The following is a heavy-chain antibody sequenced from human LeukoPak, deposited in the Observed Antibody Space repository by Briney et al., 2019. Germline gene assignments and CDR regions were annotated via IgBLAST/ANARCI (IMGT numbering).Heavy chain of an antibody. CDR2: IHNSGNT. Sequence: SETLSLTCSVSGASISSYYWSWIRQPPGKGLEWIGYIHNSGNTNYDPSLKRRVTISVDTPKKELSLKLTSVTAADTAVYYCASQYDFWSFDPWGQGTLVTVSS. CDR3: ASQYDFWSFDP. V-gene: IGHV4-59*08. CDR1: GASISSYY. J-gene: IGHJ5*02. D-gene: IGHD3-3*01.